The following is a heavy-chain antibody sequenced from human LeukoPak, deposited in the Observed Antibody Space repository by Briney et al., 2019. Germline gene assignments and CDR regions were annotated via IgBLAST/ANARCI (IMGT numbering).Heavy chain of an antibody. V-gene: IGHV3-7*01. Sequence: PGGSLRLSCAASGFTFSSYWMSWVRQAPGKGLEWAANIKQDGSEKYYVDSVKGRFTISRDNAKNSLYLQMNSLRAEDTAVYYCARVYGIFGVVIGTFDYWGQGTLVTVSS. CDR3: ARVYGIFGVVIGTFDY. CDR2: IKQDGSEK. D-gene: IGHD3-3*01. J-gene: IGHJ4*02. CDR1: GFTFSSYW.